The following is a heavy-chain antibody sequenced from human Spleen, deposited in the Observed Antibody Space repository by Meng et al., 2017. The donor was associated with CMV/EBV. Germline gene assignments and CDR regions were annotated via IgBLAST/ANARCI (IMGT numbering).Heavy chain of an antibody. V-gene: IGHV5-51*01. CDR3: ARLARGGYSYGEY. CDR1: GYSFTSYW. J-gene: IGHJ4*02. Sequence: GGSLRLSCTGSGYSFTSYWIGWVRQMPGKGLEWIGIIYPGDSDTRYSPSFQGQVTISADKSISTAYLQWSSLKASDTAMYYCARLARGGYSYGEYWGQGTLVTVSS. CDR2: IYPGDSDT. D-gene: IGHD5-18*01.